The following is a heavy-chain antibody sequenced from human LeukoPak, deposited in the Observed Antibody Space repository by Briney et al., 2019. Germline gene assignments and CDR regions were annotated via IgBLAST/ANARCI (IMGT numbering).Heavy chain of an antibody. CDR1: GGSISSGSYY. Sequence: SQTLSLTCTVSGGSISSGSYYWSWIRQPAGKGLEWIGRIYTSGSTNYNPSLKSRITISVDTSKNQFSLKLSSVTAADTAVYYCARGRLNGRGWFDPWGQGTLVTVSS. CDR2: IYTSGST. V-gene: IGHV4-61*02. D-gene: IGHD3-10*01. J-gene: IGHJ5*02. CDR3: ARGRLNGRGWFDP.